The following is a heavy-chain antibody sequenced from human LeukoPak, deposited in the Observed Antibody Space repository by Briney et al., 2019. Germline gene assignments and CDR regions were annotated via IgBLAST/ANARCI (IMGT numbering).Heavy chain of an antibody. Sequence: ASVKVSCKASGYTFTSYGISGVRPAPGQGLEWMGWISAYNGITHYAQNLQGSVTVTADTTPSTAYMGLRRLRADDTGLCYRATDLAYYDSSEFDYWGQETLVTVSS. V-gene: IGHV1-18*01. D-gene: IGHD3-22*01. CDR1: GYTFTSYG. CDR3: ATDLAYYDSSEFDY. J-gene: IGHJ4*02. CDR2: ISAYNGIT.